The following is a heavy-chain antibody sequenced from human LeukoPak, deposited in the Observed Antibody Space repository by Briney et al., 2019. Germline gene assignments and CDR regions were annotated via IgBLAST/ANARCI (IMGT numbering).Heavy chain of an antibody. V-gene: IGHV1-18*01. J-gene: IGHJ4*02. D-gene: IGHD6-13*01. Sequence: ASVKVSYKASGYAFTSYGISWVRQAPGQGLEWMGWISVYNGNTNYAQNLQGRVTMTTDTSTSTAYMELRSLRSDDTAVYYCARDGIAAAGPPLDYWGQGTLVTVSS. CDR2: ISVYNGNT. CDR3: ARDGIAAAGPPLDY. CDR1: GYAFTSYG.